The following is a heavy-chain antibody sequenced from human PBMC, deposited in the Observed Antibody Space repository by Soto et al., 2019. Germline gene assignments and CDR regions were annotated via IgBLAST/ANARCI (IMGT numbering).Heavy chain of an antibody. CDR3: ARVVVAATGYYMDV. J-gene: IGHJ6*03. CDR1: GGSIRSHY. Sequence: SETLSLTCTVSGGSIRSHYWSWIRQPPGKGLEWIGYIYYSGSTSYNPSLKSRVTMSVDTSRNQFSLKLISETAADTAVYYCARVVVAATGYYMDVWGKGTTVTVSS. D-gene: IGHD2-15*01. V-gene: IGHV4-59*08. CDR2: IYYSGST.